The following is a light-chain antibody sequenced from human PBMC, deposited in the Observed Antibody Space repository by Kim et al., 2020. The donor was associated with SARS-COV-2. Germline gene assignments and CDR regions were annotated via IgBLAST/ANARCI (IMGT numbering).Light chain of an antibody. CDR2: DVS. V-gene: IGLV2-14*03. J-gene: IGLJ2*01. CDR3: SSYTTSSTQV. CDR1: SSDLGAYNY. Sequence: GQSITISCTGTSSDLGAYNYVSWYQQRPGKAPKVMIYDVSTRASGVSNRFSGSKSGNTASLTISGLQAEDEADYYCSSYTTSSTQVFGGGTKLTVL.